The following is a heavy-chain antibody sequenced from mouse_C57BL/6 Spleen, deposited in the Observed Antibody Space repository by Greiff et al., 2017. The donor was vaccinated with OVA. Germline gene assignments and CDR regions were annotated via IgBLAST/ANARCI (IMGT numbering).Heavy chain of an antibody. J-gene: IGHJ2*01. CDR3: TRSRGDRYGSSYFDY. Sequence: QVQLQQSGAELVRPGASVTLSCKASGYTFTDYEMHWVKQTPVHGLEWIGAIDPETGGTAYNQKFKGKAILTADKSSSTAYMELRSLTSEDSAVYYCTRSRGDRYGSSYFDYWGQGTTLTVSS. CDR2: IDPETGGT. V-gene: IGHV1-15*01. CDR1: GYTFTDYE. D-gene: IGHD1-1*01.